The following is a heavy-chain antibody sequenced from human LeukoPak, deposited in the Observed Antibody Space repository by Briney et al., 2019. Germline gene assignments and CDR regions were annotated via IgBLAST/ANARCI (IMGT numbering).Heavy chain of an antibody. CDR3: ARDFLEDDY. CDR2: ISSSSSTI. J-gene: IGHJ4*02. D-gene: IGHD3-3*01. CDR1: GFTFSNYN. V-gene: IGHV3-48*01. Sequence: GGSLRLSCAASGFTFSNYNMTWARQAPVKGLEWVSYISSSSSTIHYAESVKGRFTISRDNARNSLYLQMNSLRAEDTAVYYCARDFLEDDYWGQGTLVTVSS.